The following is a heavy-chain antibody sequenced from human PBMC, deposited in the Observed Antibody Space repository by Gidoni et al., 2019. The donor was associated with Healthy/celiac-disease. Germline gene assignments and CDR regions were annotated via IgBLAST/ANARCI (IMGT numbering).Heavy chain of an antibody. D-gene: IGHD6-6*01. V-gene: IGHV3-73*02. J-gene: IGHJ6*02. CDR3: TYLLGYSSSFYYYYGMDV. Sequence: EVQLVESGGGVVQPGGSLKLPCAASGFSFRGPAMPWVRQASGKGLEGVGRIRSKANSNATAYAASVKGRFTISRDDSKNTAYLQMNSLKTEDTAVYYCTYLLGYSSSFYYYYGMDVWGQGTTVTVSS. CDR1: GFSFRGPA. CDR2: IRSKANSNAT.